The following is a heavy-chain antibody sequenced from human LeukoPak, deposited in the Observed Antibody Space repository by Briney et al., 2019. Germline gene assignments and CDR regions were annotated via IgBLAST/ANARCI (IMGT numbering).Heavy chain of an antibody. Sequence: GASVKVSCKASGYTFTSYYMHWGRQALGQGLEWMGIINPSGGSTSYAQKFQGRVTMTRDTSTSTVYMELSSLRSEDTAVYYCAREPAAPGPQGPFDPWGQGTLVTVSS. J-gene: IGHJ5*02. V-gene: IGHV1-46*01. CDR1: GYTFTSYY. CDR3: AREPAAPGPQGPFDP. CDR2: INPSGGST. D-gene: IGHD2-2*01.